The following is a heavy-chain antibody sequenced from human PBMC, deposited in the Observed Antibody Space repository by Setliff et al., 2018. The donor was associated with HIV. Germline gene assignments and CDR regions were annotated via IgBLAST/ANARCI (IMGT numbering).Heavy chain of an antibody. CDR2: ISIGSGGAI. Sequence: GGSLRLSCAASGFTFRNYKFNWVRQAPGRGLEWVSSISIGSGGAIDYADSVQGRFTISRDNSKNSLYLQMNSLRVEDTAVYFCARWGSGSYERVFDYWGQGMLVTVSS. J-gene: IGHJ4*02. CDR3: ARWGSGSYERVFDY. CDR1: GFTFRNYK. V-gene: IGHV3-21*01. D-gene: IGHD1-26*01.